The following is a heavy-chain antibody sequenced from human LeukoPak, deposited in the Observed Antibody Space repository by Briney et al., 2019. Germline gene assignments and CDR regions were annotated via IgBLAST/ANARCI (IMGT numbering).Heavy chain of an antibody. CDR1: GFTFDDYA. CDR3: AKDMSPRSYYYGMDV. J-gene: IGHJ6*02. Sequence: GGSLRLSCAASGFTFDDYAMHWVRQAPGKGLEWVSGISWNSGSIGYADSVKGRFTISRDNAKNSLYLQMNSLGAEDTALYYCAKDMSPRSYYYGMDVWGQGTTVTVSS. V-gene: IGHV3-9*01. CDR2: ISWNSGSI.